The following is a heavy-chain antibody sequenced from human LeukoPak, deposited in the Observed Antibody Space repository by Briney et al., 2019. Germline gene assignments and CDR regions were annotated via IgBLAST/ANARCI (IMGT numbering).Heavy chain of an antibody. CDR2: IYSGGST. CDR1: GFTFSSYA. CDR3: ARFKRAGFDY. D-gene: IGHD6-19*01. J-gene: IGHJ4*02. Sequence: PGGSLRLSCAASGFTFSSYAMSWVRQAPGKGLEWVSVIYSGGSTYYADSVKGRFTISRHNSKNTLYLQMNSLRAEDTAVYYCARFKRAGFDYWGQGTLVTVSS. V-gene: IGHV3-53*04.